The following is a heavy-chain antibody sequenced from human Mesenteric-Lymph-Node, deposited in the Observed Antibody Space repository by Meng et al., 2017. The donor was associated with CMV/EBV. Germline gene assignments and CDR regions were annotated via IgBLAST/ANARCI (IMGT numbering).Heavy chain of an antibody. D-gene: IGHD5-18*01. V-gene: IGHV1-8*02. CDR1: GYTFTGYY. Sequence: ASVKVSCKASGYTFTGYYMHWVRQAPGQGLEWMGWINPNSGNTGYAQKFQGRVTMTRNTSISTAYMELSSLRSEDTAVYYCARGGIELDPWGQGTLVTVSS. CDR2: INPNSGNT. CDR3: ARGGIELDP. J-gene: IGHJ5*02.